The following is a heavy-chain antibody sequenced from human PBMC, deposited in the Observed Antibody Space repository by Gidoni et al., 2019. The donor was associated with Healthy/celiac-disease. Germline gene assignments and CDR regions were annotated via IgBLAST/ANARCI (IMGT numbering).Heavy chain of an antibody. D-gene: IGHD2-2*01. CDR2: ST. J-gene: IGHJ5*02. CDR3: AREWRDCSSTSCYANNWFDP. V-gene: IGHV4-30-2*05. Sequence: STYYNPSLKSRVTISVDTSKNQFSLKLSSVTAADTAVYYCAREWRDCSSTSCYANNWFDPWGQGTLVTVSS.